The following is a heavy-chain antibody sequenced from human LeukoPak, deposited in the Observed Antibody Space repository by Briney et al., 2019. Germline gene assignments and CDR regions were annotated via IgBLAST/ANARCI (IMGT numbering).Heavy chain of an antibody. Sequence: ASVKVSCTASGYTFTSYAMHWVRQAPGQRLEWMGWINAGNGNTKYSQKFQGRVTITRDTSASTAYMELSSLRSEDTAVYYCARDRGEHSYGIRAFDIWGQGTMVTVSS. D-gene: IGHD5-18*01. CDR2: INAGNGNT. V-gene: IGHV1-3*01. J-gene: IGHJ3*02. CDR1: GYTFTSYA. CDR3: ARDRGEHSYGIRAFDI.